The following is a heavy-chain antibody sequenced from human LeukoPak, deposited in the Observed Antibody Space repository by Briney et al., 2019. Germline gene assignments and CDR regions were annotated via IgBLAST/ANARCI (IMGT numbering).Heavy chain of an antibody. J-gene: IGHJ4*02. D-gene: IGHD3-16*01. CDR1: GFTVSGNY. V-gene: IGHV3-66*01. CDR2: IYTDGNT. Sequence: RGSLRLSCAVFGFTVSGNYMSWVRQAPRKGLEWVSAIYTDGNTHYAGSVKGRFTISRDSFKNTLYLQMNSLRAEDTAVYYCARDRPYGGVGDFDYWGQGTLVT. CDR3: ARDRPYGGVGDFDY.